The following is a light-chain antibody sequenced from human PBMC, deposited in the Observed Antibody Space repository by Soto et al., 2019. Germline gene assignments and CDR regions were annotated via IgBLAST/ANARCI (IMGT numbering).Light chain of an antibody. CDR2: DVS. CDR3: SSFGDSSSFGV. Sequence: QSALTQPPSASGAAGQWVTISCTGTSTDIGSCCYVAWYQQHPGKAPKLMIYDVSKRPAGVPDRFSGSKSGNTASLTITGLQAEDEADYYCSSFGDSSSFGVFGAGTKVTVL. J-gene: IGLJ3*02. CDR1: STDIGSCCY. V-gene: IGLV2-8*01.